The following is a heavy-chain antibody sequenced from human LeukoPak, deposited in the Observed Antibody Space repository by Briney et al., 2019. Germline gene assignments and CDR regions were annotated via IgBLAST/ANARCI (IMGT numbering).Heavy chain of an antibody. Sequence: PSETLSLTCTVSGGSISSYYWSWIRQPPGKGLEWIGYIYYSGSTNYNPSLKSRVTISVDTSKNQFSLKLSSVTAADTAVYYCASHDYGSNSVDYWGQGTLVTVSS. CDR2: IYYSGST. J-gene: IGHJ4*02. CDR1: GGSISSYY. CDR3: ASHDYGSNSVDY. V-gene: IGHV4-59*01. D-gene: IGHD4-23*01.